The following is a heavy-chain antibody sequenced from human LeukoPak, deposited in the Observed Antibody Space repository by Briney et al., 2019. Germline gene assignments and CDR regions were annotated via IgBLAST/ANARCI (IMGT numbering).Heavy chain of an antibody. V-gene: IGHV4-59*01. J-gene: IGHJ4*02. CDR1: GGSISSYY. Sequence: PSETLSLTCTVSGGSISSYYWSWIRQPPGKGLEWIGYIYYSGSTNYSLSLKSRVTISLDTSKNQFSLKLSSVTAADTAVYYCARGVNSGYFDYCGQGTLVTVSS. CDR3: ARGVNSGYFDY. CDR2: IYYSGST. D-gene: IGHD1-26*01.